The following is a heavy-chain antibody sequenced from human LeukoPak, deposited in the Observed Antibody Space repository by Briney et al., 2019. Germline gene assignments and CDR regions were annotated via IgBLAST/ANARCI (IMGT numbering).Heavy chain of an antibody. CDR2: ISGSGGST. Sequence: GGSLRLSCAASEFTFSNYAMSWVRQAPGKGLEWVSTISGSGGSTYYADSVKGRFTISRDNSKNTLYLQMNSLRAEDTDIYYCAAYYDFWSGYPPPDYWGQGTLVTVSS. D-gene: IGHD3-3*01. J-gene: IGHJ4*02. V-gene: IGHV3-23*01. CDR1: EFTFSNYA. CDR3: AAYYDFWSGYPPPDY.